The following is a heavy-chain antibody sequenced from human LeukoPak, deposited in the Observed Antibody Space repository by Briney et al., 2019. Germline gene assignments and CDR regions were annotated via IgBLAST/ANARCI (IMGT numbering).Heavy chain of an antibody. CDR3: ARESPGYYDSSGYYSPNFDY. CDR1: GYTFTSYY. D-gene: IGHD3-22*01. V-gene: IGHV1-18*04. CDR2: ISAYNGNT. J-gene: IGHJ4*02. Sequence: GASVKVSCKASGYTFTSYYMHWVRQAPGQGLEWMGWISAYNGNTNYAQKLQGRVTMTTDTSTSTAYMELRSLRSDDTAVYYCARESPGYYDSSGYYSPNFDYWGQGTLVTVSS.